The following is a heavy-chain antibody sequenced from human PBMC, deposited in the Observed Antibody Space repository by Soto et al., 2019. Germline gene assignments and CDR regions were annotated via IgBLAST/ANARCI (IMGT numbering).Heavy chain of an antibody. J-gene: IGHJ4*02. Sequence: EVQLVESGGALVQPGRSLRLSCVASGFNFDDSAMNWVRQVPGKGLEWVSGITWNSVHILYADSVKGRFTISRDNANKSLYLELNSLRPEDTALYYCAKGRSSMIVVIMDYWSQGTPVTVSS. D-gene: IGHD3-22*01. CDR2: ITWNSVHI. CDR1: GFNFDDSA. CDR3: AKGRSSMIVVIMDY. V-gene: IGHV3-9*01.